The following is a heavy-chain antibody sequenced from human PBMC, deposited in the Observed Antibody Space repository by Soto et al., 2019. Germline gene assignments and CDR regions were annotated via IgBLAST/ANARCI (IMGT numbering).Heavy chain of an antibody. V-gene: IGHV3-11*06. D-gene: IGHD5-18*01. Sequence: GGSLRLSCAASGFTFSDYYMSWIRRAPGKGLEWVSYINSSSTYTNYADSVKGRFTISRDNAKNSLYLQMNSLRAEDTAVYYCARESRRIQLWLFDPDWFDPWGQGALVTVSS. CDR2: INSSSTYT. J-gene: IGHJ5*02. CDR1: GFTFSDYY. CDR3: ARESRRIQLWLFDPDWFDP.